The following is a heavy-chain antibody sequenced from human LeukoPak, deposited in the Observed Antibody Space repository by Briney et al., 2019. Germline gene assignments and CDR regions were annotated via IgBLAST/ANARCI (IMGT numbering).Heavy chain of an antibody. Sequence: PSGTLSLTCAVSGGSISSSNWWSWVRQPPGKGLEWIGEMFHSGSTNYNPSLKSRVTISVDKSKNHFSLNLSSVTAADTAVYYCARAVRGVSSFDYWGQGTLVTVSS. J-gene: IGHJ4*02. CDR1: GGSISSSNW. CDR2: MFHSGST. D-gene: IGHD3-10*02. CDR3: ARAVRGVSSFDY. V-gene: IGHV4-4*02.